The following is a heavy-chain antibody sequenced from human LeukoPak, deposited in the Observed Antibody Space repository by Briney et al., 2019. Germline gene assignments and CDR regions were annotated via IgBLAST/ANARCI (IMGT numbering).Heavy chain of an antibody. CDR3: ARGPYYGGNHFQH. CDR2: ISSSSSYI. V-gene: IGHV3-21*01. J-gene: IGHJ1*01. CDR1: GFTFSSYS. D-gene: IGHD4-23*01. Sequence: GGSLRLSCAASGFTFSSYSMNWVRQAPGKGLEWVSSISSSSSYIYYADSVNGRFTISRDNAKNSLYLKMNSLRAEDTAVYYCARGPYYGGNHFQHWGQGTLVTVSS.